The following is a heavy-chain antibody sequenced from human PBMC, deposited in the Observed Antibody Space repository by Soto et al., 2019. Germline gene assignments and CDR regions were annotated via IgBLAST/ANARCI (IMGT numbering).Heavy chain of an antibody. CDR2: IHSGGST. CDR1: GDSISSSSYN. D-gene: IGHD4-17*01. CDR3: ARSDYGGNYDY. V-gene: IGHV4-39*01. J-gene: IGHJ4*02. Sequence: SETLSLTCTVSGDSISSSSYNWGWIRQPPGKGLEWIGTIHSGGSTYYSPSLKSRVTISVNTSKNQFSLKLSSMTAADTAMYYCARSDYGGNYDYWGRGNLVTVSS.